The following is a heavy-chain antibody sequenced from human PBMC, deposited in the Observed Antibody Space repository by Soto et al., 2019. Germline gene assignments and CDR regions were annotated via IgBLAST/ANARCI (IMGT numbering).Heavy chain of an antibody. Sequence: SGPTLVKPTQTLTLTCTFSGFSLSTSGVGVGWIRQPPGKALEWLALIYWNDDKRYSPSLKSRLTITKDTSKNQVVLTMTNMDPVDTATYYCAHSKLWFGQSYYYYYYGMDVWGQGTTVTVSS. V-gene: IGHV2-5*01. CDR2: IYWNDDK. CDR3: AHSKLWFGQSYYYYYYGMDV. CDR1: GFSLSTSGVG. D-gene: IGHD3-10*01. J-gene: IGHJ6*02.